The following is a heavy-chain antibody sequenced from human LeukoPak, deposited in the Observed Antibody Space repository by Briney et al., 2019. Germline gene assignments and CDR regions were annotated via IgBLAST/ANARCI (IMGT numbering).Heavy chain of an antibody. D-gene: IGHD1-7*01. CDR1: GASISSYY. CDR2: SHYTGTS. CDR3: VRHIGGTTSDY. Sequence: SETLSLTCAVSGASISSYYWSWIRQPPGKGLEWIGYSHYTGTSNYNSSLQSRVTMSVDTSRNQFSLKLTSVTAADTAVYYCVRHIGGTTSDYWGQGTLVTVSS. J-gene: IGHJ4*02. V-gene: IGHV4-59*08.